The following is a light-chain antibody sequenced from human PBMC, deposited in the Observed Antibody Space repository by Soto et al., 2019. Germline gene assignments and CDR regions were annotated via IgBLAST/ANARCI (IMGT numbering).Light chain of an antibody. CDR1: QTISSW. CDR2: KAS. CDR3: QHYNSYSEA. J-gene: IGKJ1*01. Sequence: RVTESPSTLSRYVRDRVTSTCRASQTISSWLAWYQQKPGKAPKLLIYKASTLKSGVPSRFSGSGSGTEFTLTISSLQPDDFATYYCQHYNSYSEAFGQAS. V-gene: IGKV1-5*03.